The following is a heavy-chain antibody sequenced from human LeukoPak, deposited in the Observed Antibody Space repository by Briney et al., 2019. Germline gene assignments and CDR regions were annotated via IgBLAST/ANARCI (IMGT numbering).Heavy chain of an antibody. V-gene: IGHV4-59*01. J-gene: IGHJ6*03. CDR1: GGSISSYF. D-gene: IGHD4-17*01. Sequence: SETLSLTCTVSGGSISSYFWSWIRQPPGKGLEWIGYIYFTGSTNYSPSLKSRVTISLDMSKNQLSLNLTSVTAADTAVYYCARDYGDARGSYYYYYMDVWGKGTTVTVSS. CDR2: IYFTGST. CDR3: ARDYGDARGSYYYYYMDV.